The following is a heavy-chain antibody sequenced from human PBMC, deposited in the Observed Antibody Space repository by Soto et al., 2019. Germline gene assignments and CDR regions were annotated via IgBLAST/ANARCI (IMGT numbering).Heavy chain of an antibody. J-gene: IGHJ5*02. CDR1: GYTFTSYG. CDR3: ARVVGALGHWFDP. V-gene: IGHV1-18*01. CDR2: ISAYNYNT. D-gene: IGHD1-26*01. Sequence: ASVKVSCKASGYTFTSYGLSWVRQAPGQGLEWMGRISAYNYNTNYAQKLQGRVTMTTDTSTSTAYMELRSLRSDDTAVYYCARVVGALGHWFDPWSQGTLVTVSS.